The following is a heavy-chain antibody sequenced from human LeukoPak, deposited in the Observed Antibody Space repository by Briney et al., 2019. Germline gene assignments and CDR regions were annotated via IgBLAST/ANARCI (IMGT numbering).Heavy chain of an antibody. CDR3: ARDYPPPHFGYFDY. CDR1: GFTFSSYW. Sequence: GGSLRLSCAASGFTFSSYWMSWVRQAPGKGLEWVANIKQDGSEKYYVDSVKGRFTISRDNAKNSLHLQMNSLRAEDTAVYYCARDYPPPHFGYFDYWGQGTLVTVSS. D-gene: IGHD3-3*01. CDR2: IKQDGSEK. J-gene: IGHJ4*02. V-gene: IGHV3-7*01.